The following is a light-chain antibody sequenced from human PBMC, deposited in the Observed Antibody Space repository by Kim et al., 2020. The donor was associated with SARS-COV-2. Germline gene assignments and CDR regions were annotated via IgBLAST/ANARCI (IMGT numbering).Light chain of an antibody. CDR1: TGAVTNGLF. CDR2: ETT. CDR3: LLFYNSVGV. J-gene: IGLJ2*01. V-gene: IGLV7-46*01. Sequence: QAVVTQEPSLTVSPGGTVTLTCGSSTGAVTNGLFPYWVQQKPGQAPKTVIYETTNTYSWTPARFSGSLLGGKAALTLSGAQPEDEAEYYCLLFYNSVGVFGGGTKLTVL.